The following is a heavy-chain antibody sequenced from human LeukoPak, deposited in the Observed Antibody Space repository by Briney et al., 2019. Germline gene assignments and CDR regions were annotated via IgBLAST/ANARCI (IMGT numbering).Heavy chain of an antibody. CDR1: GFTFSSLA. J-gene: IGHJ4*02. CDR2: VSPDGGRT. D-gene: IGHD2-8*02. CDR3: VKGSWCDE. Sequence: PGRSLRLSCAASGFTFSSLAMTWVRQAPGKGLEWVSHVSPDGGRTDYADSVKGRFTISRSNSKSTVYLEMNSLRAEDTAIYYCVKGSWCDEWGQGTLVTVS. V-gene: IGHV3-23*01.